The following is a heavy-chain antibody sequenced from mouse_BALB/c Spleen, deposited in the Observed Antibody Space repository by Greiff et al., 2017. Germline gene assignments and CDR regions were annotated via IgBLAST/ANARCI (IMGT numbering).Heavy chain of an antibody. V-gene: IGHV2-9*02. Sequence: VKLVESGPGLVAPSQSLFITCTVSGFSLTSYGVHWVRQPPGKGLEWLGVIWAGGSTNYNSALMSRLSISKDNSKSQVFLKMNSLQTDDTAMYYCARGFYYGYYHYYFDDWGQGTTLTVSS. J-gene: IGHJ2*01. CDR3: ARGFYYGYYHYYFDD. CDR1: GFSLTSYG. D-gene: IGHD2-3*01. CDR2: IWAGGST.